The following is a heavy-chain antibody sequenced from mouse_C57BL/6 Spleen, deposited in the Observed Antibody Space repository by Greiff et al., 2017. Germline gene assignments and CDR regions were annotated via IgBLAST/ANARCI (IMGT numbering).Heavy chain of an antibody. D-gene: IGHD1-1*01. J-gene: IGHJ1*03. CDR3: ARRSLTTVVPYWYFDV. CDR2: IDPSDSYT. V-gene: IGHV1-50*01. CDR1: GYTFTSYW. Sequence: VQLQQPGAELVKPGASVKLSCKASGYTFTSYWMQWVNQRPGQGLEWIGEIDPSDSYTNYNQKFKGKATLTVDTSSSTAYMQLSSLTSEDSAVYYCARRSLTTVVPYWYFDVWGTGTTVTVSS.